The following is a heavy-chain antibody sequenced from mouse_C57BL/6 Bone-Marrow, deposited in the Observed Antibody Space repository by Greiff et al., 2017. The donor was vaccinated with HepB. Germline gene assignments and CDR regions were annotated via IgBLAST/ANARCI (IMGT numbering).Heavy chain of an antibody. V-gene: IGHV3-6*01. CDR1: GYSITSGYY. Sequence: EVQLQQSGPGLVKPSQSLSLTCSATGYSITSGYYWYWIRQSPGNKLEWMGYISYDGSNNYNPSLKNRISITRDTSKNQFFLKLNSVTTEDTATYYCARADYYYGSSFFAYWDQGTLVTVSA. CDR2: ISYDGSN. CDR3: ARADYYYGSSFFAY. D-gene: IGHD1-1*01. J-gene: IGHJ3*01.